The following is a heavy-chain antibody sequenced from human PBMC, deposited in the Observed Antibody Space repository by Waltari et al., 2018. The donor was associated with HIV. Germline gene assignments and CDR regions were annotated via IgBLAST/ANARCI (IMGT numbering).Heavy chain of an antibody. CDR2: IRGSGNST. CDR3: AKGDCNSPSCPFDF. Sequence: EVQLLESGGGLIEPGGSLRLSCVGSGFIFSSYAMSWVRQAPGKGLEWVSGIRGSGNSTYYAGSVKGRFIISRDNSKNTVFLQMNSLRAEDTAVYYCAKGDCNSPSCPFDFWGQVTLVTVCS. J-gene: IGHJ4*02. CDR1: GFIFSSYA. V-gene: IGHV3-23*01. D-gene: IGHD2-2*01.